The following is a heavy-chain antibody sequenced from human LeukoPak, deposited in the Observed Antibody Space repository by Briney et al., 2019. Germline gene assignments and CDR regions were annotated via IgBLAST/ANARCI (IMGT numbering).Heavy chain of an antibody. Sequence: PGGSLRLSCAASGFTFSSYWMHWVRQAPGKGLEWVSVISYDGSNKYYADSVKGRFTISRDNSKNTLYLQMNSLRAEDTAMYYCAKNSGSTALWGQGTLVTVSS. J-gene: IGHJ4*02. D-gene: IGHD1-26*01. CDR1: GFTFSSYW. CDR3: AKNSGSTAL. CDR2: ISYDGSNK. V-gene: IGHV3-30*18.